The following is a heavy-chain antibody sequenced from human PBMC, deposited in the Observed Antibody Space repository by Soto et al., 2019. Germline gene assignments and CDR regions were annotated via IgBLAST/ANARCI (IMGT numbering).Heavy chain of an antibody. Sequence: PGESLKISCTGFGYTFTTFWISWARQMPGKGLEWMGRIDPGDTYATYSPAFQGHVTISADKATSTAYLQWSSLKASDTAMYFCARIYCTTPPSASSIDPWGQGTLLTV. J-gene: IGHJ5*02. CDR1: GYTFTTFW. CDR2: IDPGDTYA. CDR3: ARIYCTTPPSASSIDP. D-gene: IGHD2-8*01. V-gene: IGHV5-10-1*01.